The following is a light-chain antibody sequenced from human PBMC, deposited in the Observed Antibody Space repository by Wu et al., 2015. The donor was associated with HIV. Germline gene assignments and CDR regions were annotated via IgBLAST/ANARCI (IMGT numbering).Light chain of an antibody. V-gene: IGKV3-15*01. CDR1: QSVRDD. J-gene: IGKJ4*01. CDR2: GIS. CDR3: QQYNSWPLT. Sequence: ENVLTQSPGTLSLSPGERVTLSCRASQSVRDDLAWYQQKPGQAPRLLIYGISTRAAGIPARFSDSRSGTEFTLTISSIQSEDFAVYYCQQYNSWPLTFGGGTKVEIK.